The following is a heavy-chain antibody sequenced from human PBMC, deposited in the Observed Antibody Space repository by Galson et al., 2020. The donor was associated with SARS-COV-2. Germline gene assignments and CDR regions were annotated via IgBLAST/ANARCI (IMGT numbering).Heavy chain of an antibody. CDR1: DDSISSYY. Sequence: SETLSLTCTVSDDSISSYYWSWIRQPPGKGLEWIGHIYYSGSTNYNPSLRSRVTISEDTSKNHLSLKLTSVTAADTAIYFCARQGVVRAVDIWGQGTMVTGSS. CDR2: IYYSGST. D-gene: IGHD3-22*01. CDR3: ARQGVVRAVDI. V-gene: IGHV4-59*08. J-gene: IGHJ3*02.